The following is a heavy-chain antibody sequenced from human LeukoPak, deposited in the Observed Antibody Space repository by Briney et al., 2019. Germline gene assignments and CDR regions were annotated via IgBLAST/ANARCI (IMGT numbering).Heavy chain of an antibody. Sequence: PGGSLRLSCTASGFTFNRSWMNWVRQAPGKGLEWVANMDPSGSQKRYVDSVKGRFTISKDNPGTSLYLDMYSLRAEDTAIYYCAIWTSGNSWGQGTLVTVSS. CDR1: GFTFNRSW. CDR2: MDPSGSQK. V-gene: IGHV3-7*01. J-gene: IGHJ4*02. CDR3: AIWTSGNS. D-gene: IGHD1-1*01.